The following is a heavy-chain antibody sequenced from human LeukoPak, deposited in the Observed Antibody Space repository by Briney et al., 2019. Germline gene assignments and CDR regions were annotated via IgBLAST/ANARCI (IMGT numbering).Heavy chain of an antibody. Sequence: GASVKVSCKASGYTFTGYYMHWVRQAPGQGLEWMGWINPNSGGTNYAQKFQGRVTMTRDTSISTAYMELSRLRSDDTAVYHCARVSPGSGPDYWGQGTLVAVSS. CDR2: INPNSGGT. J-gene: IGHJ4*02. V-gene: IGHV1-2*02. CDR1: GYTFTGYY. CDR3: ARVSPGSGPDY. D-gene: IGHD3-10*01.